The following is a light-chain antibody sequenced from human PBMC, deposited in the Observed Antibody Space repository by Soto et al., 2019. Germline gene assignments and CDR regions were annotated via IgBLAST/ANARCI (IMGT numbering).Light chain of an antibody. CDR1: QSIKNY. V-gene: IGKV1-39*01. CDR2: AAS. CDR3: QQTHTTPRLS. Sequence: DIQMTQSPSSLSASVGDRVIITCRASQSIKNYLNWYQQKPGKAPKLLMFAASNLQIGVPSRFSGSGSGTEFILNINGLQPEDFATYYCQQTHTTPRLSFGGGTKVEIK. J-gene: IGKJ4*01.